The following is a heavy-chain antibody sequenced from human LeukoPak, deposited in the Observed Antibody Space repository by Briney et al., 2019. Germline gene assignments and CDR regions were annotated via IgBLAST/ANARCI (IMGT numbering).Heavy chain of an antibody. J-gene: IGHJ5*02. CDR1: EFTFSTYS. D-gene: IGHD6-19*01. Sequence: PGGSLRISCAASEFTFSTYSMNWVRQAPGKGLEWISYISSSSGTIYYADSVKGRFTISRDNANKSLYLQMNSLRAEDTAVYYCARDRVFPGIPVSATGWGHWFDPRGQGTLVTVSS. CDR3: ARDRVFPGIPVSATGWGHWFDP. CDR2: ISSSSGTI. V-gene: IGHV3-48*04.